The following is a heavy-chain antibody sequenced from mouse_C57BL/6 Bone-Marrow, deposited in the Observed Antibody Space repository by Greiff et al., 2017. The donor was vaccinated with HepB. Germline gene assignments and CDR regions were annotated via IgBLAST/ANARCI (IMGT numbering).Heavy chain of an antibody. CDR2: IYPGDGDT. J-gene: IGHJ2*01. D-gene: IGHD3-1*01. CDR1: GYAFSSSW. CDR3: ARPGPGPDY. Sequence: VQLVESGPELVKPGASVKISCKASGYAFSSSWMNWVKQRPGKGLEWIGRIYPGDGDTNYNGKFKGKATLTADKSSSTAYMQLSSLTSEDSAVYFCARPGPGPDYWGQGTTLTVSS. V-gene: IGHV1-82*01.